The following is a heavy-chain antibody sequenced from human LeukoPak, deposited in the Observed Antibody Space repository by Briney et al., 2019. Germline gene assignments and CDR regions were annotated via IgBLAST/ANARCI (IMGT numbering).Heavy chain of an antibody. CDR3: ARDTYGSGSYYNAPLDY. CDR2: IRDDGSNK. J-gene: IGHJ4*02. Sequence: GGSLRLSCAASGFTFSSYGMHWVRQAPGKGLEWVAFIRDDGSNKYYADSVKGRFTISRDNSKNSLYLQLNSLRAEDTAVYYCARDTYGSGSYYNAPLDYWGQGTLVTVAS. CDR1: GFTFSSYG. V-gene: IGHV3-30*02. D-gene: IGHD3-10*01.